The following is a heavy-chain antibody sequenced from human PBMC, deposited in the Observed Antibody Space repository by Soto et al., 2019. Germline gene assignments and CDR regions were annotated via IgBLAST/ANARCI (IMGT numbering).Heavy chain of an antibody. V-gene: IGHV1-3*01. CDR1: GFTAFSYG. Sequence: QVQLVQSGPEMMQPGASVKVSCKASGFTAFSYGFHWVRQAPGQGPEWLGWINAGVAGTIYSQRFQGRLKITRDTAANTVYLEVNTLTYEDTAVYYCAREVKGVTSFDYWGQGTLVTVSS. CDR2: INAGVAGT. J-gene: IGHJ4*02. CDR3: AREVKGVTSFDY. D-gene: IGHD2-21*02.